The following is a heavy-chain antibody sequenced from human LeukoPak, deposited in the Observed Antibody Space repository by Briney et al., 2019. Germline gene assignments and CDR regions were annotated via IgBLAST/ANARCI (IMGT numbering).Heavy chain of an antibody. V-gene: IGHV3-74*01. Sequence: GDSLRLSCTASDFTFSTYWVHWVRQAPGKGLIWVARIPPEASRTTYADSVKGRFTISRDNAKNTVYLQMNSLRVDDTAIYFCAKSYSSAWYAYSMDVWGQGTTVTVSS. D-gene: IGHD6-13*01. CDR1: DFTFSTYW. J-gene: IGHJ6*02. CDR3: AKSYSSAWYAYSMDV. CDR2: IPPEASRT.